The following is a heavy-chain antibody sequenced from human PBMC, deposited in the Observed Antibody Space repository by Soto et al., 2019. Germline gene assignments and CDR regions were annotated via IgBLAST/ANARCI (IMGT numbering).Heavy chain of an antibody. CDR3: ARDRIVVVPAATAWFDP. CDR2: ISSSSSYI. J-gene: IGHJ5*02. D-gene: IGHD2-2*01. Sequence: EVQLVESGGGLVKPGGSLRLSCAASGFTFSSYSMNWVRQAPGKGLEWVSSISSSSSYIYYADSVKGRFTISRDNAKNSLYLQMNSLRAEDTAVYYCARDRIVVVPAATAWFDPWGQGTLVTVSS. V-gene: IGHV3-21*01. CDR1: GFTFSSYS.